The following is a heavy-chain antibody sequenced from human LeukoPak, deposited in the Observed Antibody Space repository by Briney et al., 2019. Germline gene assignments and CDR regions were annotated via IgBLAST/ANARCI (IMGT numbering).Heavy chain of an antibody. Sequence: SETLSLTCTVSGGSISSYYWSWIRQPPGKGLEWIGCIYYSGSTNYNPSLKSRVTISVDTSKNQFSLKLSSVTAADAAVYYCASGGDGYNYYWGQGTLVTVSS. V-gene: IGHV4-59*01. CDR1: GGSISSYY. D-gene: IGHD5-24*01. J-gene: IGHJ4*02. CDR2: IYYSGST. CDR3: ASGGDGYNYY.